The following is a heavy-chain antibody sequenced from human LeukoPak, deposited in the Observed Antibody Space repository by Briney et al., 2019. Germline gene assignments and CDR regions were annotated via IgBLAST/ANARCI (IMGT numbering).Heavy chain of an antibody. D-gene: IGHD1/OR15-1a*01. CDR1: GFTFSGYW. Sequence: GGPLRLSGAASGFTFSGYWMHWSRRAPGKGLVWVACIKGDGSDTGYEDSVKGRLTNSRDNAKNMMYLQMNSLRVEDTAVYYCAREHRNKGFDRWGQGTKVSVSA. CDR3: AREHRNKGFDR. J-gene: IGHJ5*02. V-gene: IGHV3-74*01. CDR2: IKGDGSDT.